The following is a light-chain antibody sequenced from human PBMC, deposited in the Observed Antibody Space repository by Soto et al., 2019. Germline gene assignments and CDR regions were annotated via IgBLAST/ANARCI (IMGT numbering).Light chain of an antibody. CDR3: QQFNSYPYT. J-gene: IGKJ2*01. CDR1: QGISSA. CDR2: DAS. Sequence: AIQLTQSPSSLSASVGDRVTITCRASQGISSALAWDQQKPGKAPKLLIYDASSLESGVPSRFSGSGSGTDFALTISSLQPEDFATYYCQQFNSYPYTVGQGTKLEIK. V-gene: IGKV1-13*02.